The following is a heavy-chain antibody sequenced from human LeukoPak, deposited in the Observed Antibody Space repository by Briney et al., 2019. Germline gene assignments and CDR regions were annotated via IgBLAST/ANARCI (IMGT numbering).Heavy chain of an antibody. Sequence: SETLSLTCAVSGGSISSSNWWSWVRQPPGKGLEWIGEIYHSGSTNYNPSLKSRVTISVDKSKNQFSLKLSSVTAADTAVYYCARVDRDYYDRSGSTGYWGQGTLVTVSS. V-gene: IGHV4-4*02. CDR1: GGSISSSNW. J-gene: IGHJ4*02. CDR2: IYHSGST. CDR3: ARVDRDYYDRSGSTGY. D-gene: IGHD3-22*01.